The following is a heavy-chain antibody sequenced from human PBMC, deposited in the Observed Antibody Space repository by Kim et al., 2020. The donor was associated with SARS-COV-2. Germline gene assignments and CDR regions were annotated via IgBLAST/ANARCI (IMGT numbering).Heavy chain of an antibody. V-gene: IGHV3-21*01. Sequence: YYAYSVKGRFTIARDNANNSLYLQMNSLRAEYTAVYYCARDLGSSRHFDYWGQGTLVTVSS. CDR3: ARDLGSSRHFDY. J-gene: IGHJ4*02. D-gene: IGHD6-13*01.